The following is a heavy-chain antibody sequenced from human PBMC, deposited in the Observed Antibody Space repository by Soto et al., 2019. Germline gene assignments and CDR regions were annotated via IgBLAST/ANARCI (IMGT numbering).Heavy chain of an antibody. J-gene: IGHJ5*02. V-gene: IGHV1-2*02. CDR2: INPNSGGT. D-gene: IGHD3-22*01. CDR1: GYTFTGYY. CDR3: ARDHPLQTYYDDSSGYFPGYWFDP. Sequence: QVQLVQSGAEVKKPGASVKVSCKASGYTFTGYYLHWVRQAPGQALEWMGWINPNSGGTNYAQKFQSRDTTTRDTSISTASMELSRLRSDDTAVYYCARDHPLQTYYDDSSGYFPGYWFDPWGQGTLVTVSS.